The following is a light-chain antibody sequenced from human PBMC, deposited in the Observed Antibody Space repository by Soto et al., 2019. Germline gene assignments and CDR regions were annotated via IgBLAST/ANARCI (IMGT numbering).Light chain of an antibody. CDR3: QQYNSYST. V-gene: IGKV1-39*01. CDR1: QSISSY. CDR2: AAS. J-gene: IGKJ1*01. Sequence: DIQMTQSPSSLSASLGHSVTLTWRASQSISSYLNWYQQKPGKAPKLLIYAASSLQSGVPSRFSGSGSGTDFTLTISCLKSEDFASYYCQQYNSYSTFGQGTKVDIK.